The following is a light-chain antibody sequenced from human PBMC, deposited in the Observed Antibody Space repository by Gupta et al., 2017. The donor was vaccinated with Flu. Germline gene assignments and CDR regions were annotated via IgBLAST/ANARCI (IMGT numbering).Light chain of an antibody. J-gene: IGLJ1*01. V-gene: IGLV5-45*02. Sequence: QAVLTQPSSLSPSPAASASSTITFRSGIVVDTCTLFWYQQKPGSPPQLPLWYKSDSQNQQGSGVPSRFSGSKDASANAGTLLSSGLHAEDEADYYCMIWHKGDYVFGAGTKLTVL. CDR1: SGIVVDTCT. CDR2: YKSDSQN. CDR3: MIWHKGDYV.